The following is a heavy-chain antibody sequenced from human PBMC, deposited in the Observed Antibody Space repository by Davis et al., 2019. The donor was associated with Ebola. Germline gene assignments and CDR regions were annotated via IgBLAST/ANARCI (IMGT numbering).Heavy chain of an antibody. CDR1: GYTFTNNA. CDR3: ARGGPYSSSTRGVDY. D-gene: IGHD6-6*01. CDR2: INADKGNT. J-gene: IGHJ4*02. V-gene: IGHV1-3*01. Sequence: AASVKVSCKASGYTFTNNAMHWVRQAPGQRLEWMGWINADKGNTKYSQKLQGRVTMTTDTSTSTAYMELRSLRSDDTAVYYCARGGPYSSSTRGVDYWGQGTLVTVSS.